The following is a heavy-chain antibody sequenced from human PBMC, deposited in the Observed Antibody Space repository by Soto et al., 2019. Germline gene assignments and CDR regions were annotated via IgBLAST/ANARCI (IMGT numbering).Heavy chain of an antibody. CDR1: GFTFSSYA. CDR2: ISSNGGST. CDR3: ARGYGYSFDS. J-gene: IGHJ4*02. V-gene: IGHV3-64*01. D-gene: IGHD5-18*01. Sequence: EVQLVESGGGLVQPGGSLRLSCAASGFTFSSYAMHWVRQAPGKGLEYVSVISSNGGSTDYANSVKGRFTISRDNSKNPLYLQMGRLPAENMAVYYCARGYGYSFDSWGQGTLVTVPS.